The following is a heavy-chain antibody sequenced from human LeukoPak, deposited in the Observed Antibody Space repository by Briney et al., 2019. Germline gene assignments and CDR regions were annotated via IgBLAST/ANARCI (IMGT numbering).Heavy chain of an antibody. V-gene: IGHV4-39*01. Sequence: PSETLSLTCTVSGGSINSHSYYWGWIRQPPGKGLEWIGSVYYDGTSYSNPSLKSRVAVFVDTSRDQFSLDLSFVTAADTALYYCVSHISTNTGYFDSCGQGTLVSVSS. D-gene: IGHD5-24*01. CDR2: VYYDGTS. CDR3: VSHISTNTGYFDS. J-gene: IGHJ4*02. CDR1: GGSINSHSYY.